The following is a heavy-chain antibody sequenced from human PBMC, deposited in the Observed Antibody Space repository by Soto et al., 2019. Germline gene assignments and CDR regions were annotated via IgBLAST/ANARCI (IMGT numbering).Heavy chain of an antibody. V-gene: IGHV4-4*02. CDR2: IYHSGST. CDR1: GGSISSSNW. Sequence: PSETLSLTCAVSGGSISSSNWWSWVRQPPGKGLEWIGEIYHSGSTSYNPSLKSRVTISVDKSKNQFSLKLSSVTAADTAVYYCARSASGGYYYYHYGMDVWGQGTTVTVSS. CDR3: ARSASGGYYYYHYGMDV. J-gene: IGHJ6*02. D-gene: IGHD3-10*01.